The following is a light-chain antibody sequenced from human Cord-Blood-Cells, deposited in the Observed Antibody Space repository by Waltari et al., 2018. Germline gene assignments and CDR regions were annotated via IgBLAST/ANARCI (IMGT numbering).Light chain of an antibody. CDR2: DVS. V-gene: IGLV2-14*01. CDR1: SSDVGGYNY. J-gene: IGLJ1*01. Sequence: QSALTQPASVSGSPGPSITISCTGPSSDVGGYNYVSWYQQHPGKAPKLMIYDVSKRPSGVSNRFSGSKSGNTASLTISGLQAEDEADYYCSSYTSSSTFYVFGTGTKVTVL. CDR3: SSYTSSSTFYV.